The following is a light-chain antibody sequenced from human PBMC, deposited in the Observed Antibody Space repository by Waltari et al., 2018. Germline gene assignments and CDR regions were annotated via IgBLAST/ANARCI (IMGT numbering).Light chain of an antibody. CDR2: WAS. J-gene: IGKJ2*01. Sequence: DIVMTQSPDSLAVSLGERATINCKSSQSVLYSSNNKNYLAWYQQKPGQPPKLLIYWASTRESGVPDRFSCSGSETDFTLTVSSLQAEDVAVYYCQQYYSTPTFGQGTKLEIK. CDR3: QQYYSTPT. CDR1: QSVLYSSNNKNY. V-gene: IGKV4-1*01.